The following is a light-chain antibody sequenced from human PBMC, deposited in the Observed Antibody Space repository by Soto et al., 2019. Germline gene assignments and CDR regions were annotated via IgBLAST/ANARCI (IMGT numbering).Light chain of an antibody. Sequence: EIVLTQSPGTLSLSPGERATLSCRASQSVSSSSLAWYQQIPGQAPRLLIYDASSRATGVPDRFSGSGSGTDFTLTISRLEPEDFAVYYCQQYGSSPQTFGQGTKLEIK. CDR3: QQYGSSPQT. V-gene: IGKV3-20*01. J-gene: IGKJ2*01. CDR1: QSVSSSS. CDR2: DAS.